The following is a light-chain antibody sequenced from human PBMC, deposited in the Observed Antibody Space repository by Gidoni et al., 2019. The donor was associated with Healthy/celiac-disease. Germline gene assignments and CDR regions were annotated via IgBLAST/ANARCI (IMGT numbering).Light chain of an antibody. CDR2: AAS. J-gene: IGKJ1*01. CDR3: QQSYSTPRT. Sequence: DIQMTQSPSSLSASVGDRVTITCRASQSISSYLNWYQQKPGKALKLLIYAASSLQSGVPSRFCGSGSGTDFTLTISSLQPEDFATYYCQQSYSTPRTFGQGTKVEIK. CDR1: QSISSY. V-gene: IGKV1-39*01.